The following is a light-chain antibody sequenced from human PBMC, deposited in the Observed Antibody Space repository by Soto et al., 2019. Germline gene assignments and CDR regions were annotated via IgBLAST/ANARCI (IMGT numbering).Light chain of an antibody. CDR1: QSVSSN. CDR2: DAS. Sequence: EIVMSQSPATLSVSTGERATLSCRASQSVSSNLSWYQQKPGQAPRLLIYDASNRATGIPARFSGSGSGTDFTLTISSLEPEDFAVYYCQQRSYWLTFGGGTKVDIK. V-gene: IGKV3-11*01. CDR3: QQRSYWLT. J-gene: IGKJ4*01.